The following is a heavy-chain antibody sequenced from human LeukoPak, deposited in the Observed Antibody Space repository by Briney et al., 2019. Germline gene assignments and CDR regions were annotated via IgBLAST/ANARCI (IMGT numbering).Heavy chain of an antibody. Sequence: ASVKVSCKASGYTFTSYAMHWVRQAPGQRLEWMGWINAGNGNTKYSQKFQGRVTITRDTSASTAYMELSSLRSEDTAAYYCARSIVVVPAALDYWGQGTLVTVSS. V-gene: IGHV1-3*01. J-gene: IGHJ4*02. CDR2: INAGNGNT. D-gene: IGHD2-2*01. CDR3: ARSIVVVPAALDY. CDR1: GYTFTSYA.